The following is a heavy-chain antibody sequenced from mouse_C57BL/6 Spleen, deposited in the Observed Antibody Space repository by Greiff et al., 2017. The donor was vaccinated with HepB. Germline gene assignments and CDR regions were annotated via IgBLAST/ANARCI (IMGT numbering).Heavy chain of an antibody. CDR1: GYTFTSYG. CDR3: AKGLLRNFDY. D-gene: IGHD1-1*01. J-gene: IGHJ2*01. V-gene: IGHV1-81*01. Sequence: QVQLQQSGAELARPGASVKLSCKASGYTFTSYGISWVKQRSGQGLEWIGEIYPRSGNTYYNEKFKGKATLTADKSSSTAYMELRSLTSEDPAVYFCAKGLLRNFDYWGQGTTLTVSS. CDR2: IYPRSGNT.